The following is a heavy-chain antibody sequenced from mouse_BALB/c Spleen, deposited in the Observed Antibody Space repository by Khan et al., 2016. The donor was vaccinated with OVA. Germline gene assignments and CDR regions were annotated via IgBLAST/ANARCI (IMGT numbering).Heavy chain of an antibody. D-gene: IGHD2-3*01. Sequence: QVQLQQSGPELVRPGVSVKMSCKGSGYTFTDYAMYWVKQSHAKSLEWIGLISTYSGNTNYNQKFKGKATMTVDKSSRTAYMELARLKSEDSAIFYRARPAYGGYYDYWGQGTTLTVSS. CDR3: ARPAYGGYYDY. CDR2: ISTYSGNT. V-gene: IGHV1S137*01. CDR1: GYTFTDYA. J-gene: IGHJ2*01.